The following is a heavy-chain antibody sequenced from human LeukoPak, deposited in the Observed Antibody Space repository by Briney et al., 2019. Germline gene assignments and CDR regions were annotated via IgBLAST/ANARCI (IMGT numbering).Heavy chain of an antibody. CDR2: ISSSSSYT. Sequence: GGSLRLSCAASGFTFSDSYMGWIRQAPGKGLEWLSYISSSSSYTNYEDSVKGRFTISRDNAKNSLYLQMNSLRAEDTAVYYCARTQDGYNNAIDYWGQGTLVTVSS. CDR1: GFTFSDSY. V-gene: IGHV3-11*03. J-gene: IGHJ4*02. D-gene: IGHD5-24*01. CDR3: ARTQDGYNNAIDY.